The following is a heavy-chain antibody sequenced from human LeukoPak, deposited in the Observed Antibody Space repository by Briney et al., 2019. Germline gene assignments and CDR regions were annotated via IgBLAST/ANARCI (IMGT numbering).Heavy chain of an antibody. CDR2: IYHSGST. Sequence: SETLSLTCTVSGYSISSGYYWGWIRQPPGKGLEWIGSIYHSGSTYYNPSLKSRVTISVDTSKNQFSLKLSSVTAADTAVYYCARTVPRATTYFDLWGRGTLVTVSS. V-gene: IGHV4-38-2*02. CDR3: ARTVPRATTYFDL. D-gene: IGHD1-26*01. CDR1: GYSISSGYY. J-gene: IGHJ2*01.